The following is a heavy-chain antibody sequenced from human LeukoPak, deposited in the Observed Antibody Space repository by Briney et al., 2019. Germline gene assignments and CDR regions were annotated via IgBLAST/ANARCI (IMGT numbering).Heavy chain of an antibody. D-gene: IGHD2-2*02. V-gene: IGHV3-74*01. CDR1: GFTFSSYW. J-gene: IGHJ3*01. CDR3: ARGRYLMDAFDV. CDR2: INTDGSST. Sequence: GGSLRLSCAASGFTFSSYWIHWVRQAPGKGLVWVSRINTDGSSTSYADSVKGRFTISRDNAKNTLYLQMNSLRAEDTAVYYCARGRYLMDAFDVWGQGTMVTVSS.